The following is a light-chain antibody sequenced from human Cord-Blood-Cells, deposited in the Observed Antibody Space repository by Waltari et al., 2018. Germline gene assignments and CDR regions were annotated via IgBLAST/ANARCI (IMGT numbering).Light chain of an antibody. CDR3: QSYDSSLSPWV. V-gene: IGLV1-40*01. CDR2: GNS. CDR1: SSNIGAGFD. Sequence: QSVLTQPPPVSAVPAQRVTISCTGSSSNIGAGFDVHWYQKLPGTAPKLLIYGNSNRPSGVPDRFSGSKSGTSAALAITVLEAEDEADYDCQSYDSSLSPWVFGGGTRLTVL. J-gene: IGLJ3*02.